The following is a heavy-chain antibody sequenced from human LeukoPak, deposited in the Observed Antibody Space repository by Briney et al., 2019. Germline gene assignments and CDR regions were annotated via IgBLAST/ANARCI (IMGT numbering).Heavy chain of an antibody. V-gene: IGHV3-74*01. J-gene: IGHJ6*03. CDR1: GFTFSSYW. CDR2: INSDGSST. Sequence: GGSLRLSCAASGFTFSSYWMHWVRQAPGKGLVWVSRINSDGSSTSYADSVKGRFTISRDNAKNTLYLQMNSLRAEDTAVYYYATSLSGWGTYHYMNVWGKGTTVTISS. D-gene: IGHD6-19*01. CDR3: ATSLSGWGTYHYMNV.